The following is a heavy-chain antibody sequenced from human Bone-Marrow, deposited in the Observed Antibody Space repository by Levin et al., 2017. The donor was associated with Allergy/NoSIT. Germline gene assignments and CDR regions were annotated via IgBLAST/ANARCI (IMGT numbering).Heavy chain of an antibody. Sequence: GGSLRLSCAASGFRFDNYAMHWVRQVPGKGLEWVSGLSWNGGNIAYAESVRGRFTISRDDAKSSLHLQMNNIKSEDTALYFCVKDMVTYTERTGGAFEYWGQGTQVTVSS. CDR3: VKDMVTYTERTGGAFEY. D-gene: IGHD2-21*02. J-gene: IGHJ4*02. V-gene: IGHV3-9*01. CDR1: GFRFDNYA. CDR2: LSWNGGNI.